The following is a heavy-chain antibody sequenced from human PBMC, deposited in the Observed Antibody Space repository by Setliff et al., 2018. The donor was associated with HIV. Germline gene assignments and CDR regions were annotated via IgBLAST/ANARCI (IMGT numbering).Heavy chain of an antibody. CDR3: ARGAFICYGWSYFGMDV. CDR1: GGSIRSSSYY. D-gene: IGHD2-15*01. J-gene: IGHJ6*02. CDR2: IYYNGNT. Sequence: SETLSLTCTVSGGSIRSSSYYWGWIRQPPGKGLEWIGSIYYNGNTYYNPSLKSRVTISVDTSKNQFSLKLSSVTAADTAVYYCARGAFICYGWSYFGMDVWGQGTTVTV. V-gene: IGHV4-39*07.